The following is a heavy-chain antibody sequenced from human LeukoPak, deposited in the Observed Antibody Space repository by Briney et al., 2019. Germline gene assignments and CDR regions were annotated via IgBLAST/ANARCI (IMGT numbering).Heavy chain of an antibody. CDR3: ARVGYDSTPTWGDAFDI. D-gene: IGHD3-22*01. Sequence: GGSLRLSCAASGFTFDDYGMSSVRQAPGKGLEWVSGINWNGGSTGYADSVKGRFTISRDNAKNSLYLQMNSLRAEDTALYYCARVGYDSTPTWGDAFDIWGQGTMVTVSS. CDR2: INWNGGST. V-gene: IGHV3-20*04. J-gene: IGHJ3*02. CDR1: GFTFDDYG.